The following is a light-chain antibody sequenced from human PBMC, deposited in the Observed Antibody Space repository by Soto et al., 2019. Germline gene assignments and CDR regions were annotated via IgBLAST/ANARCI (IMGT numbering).Light chain of an antibody. V-gene: IGKV3-20*01. CDR2: AS. J-gene: IGKJ3*01. Sequence: EIVLTQSPGTLSLSPGERATLSCRASQSVSDSYLAWYQQKPGQAPRLLIYASSRATGIPDRFSGSGSGTDFTLTISRMAPVHFAVYYCQHYGTSALFGPGTKVDIK. CDR3: QHYGTSAL. CDR1: QSVSDSY.